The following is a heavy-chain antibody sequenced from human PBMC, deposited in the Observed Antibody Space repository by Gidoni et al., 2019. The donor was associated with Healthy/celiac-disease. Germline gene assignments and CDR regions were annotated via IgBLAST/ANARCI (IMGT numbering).Heavy chain of an antibody. D-gene: IGHD3-3*01. CDR2: ISGSGGST. CDR3: AKAGNRRITIFGVAAFDY. CDR1: GFTFSSYA. Sequence: EVQLLESGGGLVQPGGSLSLSCAASGFTFSSYAMSWVRQAPGKGLEWVSAISGSGGSTYYADSVKGRFTISRDNSKNTLYLQMNSLRAEDTAVYYCAKAGNRRITIFGVAAFDYWGQGTLVTVSS. V-gene: IGHV3-23*01. J-gene: IGHJ4*02.